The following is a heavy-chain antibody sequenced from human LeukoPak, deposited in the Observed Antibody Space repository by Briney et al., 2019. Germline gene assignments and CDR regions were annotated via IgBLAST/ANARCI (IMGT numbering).Heavy chain of an antibody. V-gene: IGHV1-2*04. D-gene: IGHD3-10*01. Sequence: ASVKVSCKASGYTFTAYHMHWVRQAPGQGLEWMGWINPNSGGTEYAQKFQDWVTMTRDTSISTAYMELNRLRSDDTAVYYCARAALSDYFGSGSYVDYWGQGTLVTVSS. J-gene: IGHJ4*02. CDR1: GYTFTAYH. CDR3: ARAALSDYFGSGSYVDY. CDR2: INPNSGGT.